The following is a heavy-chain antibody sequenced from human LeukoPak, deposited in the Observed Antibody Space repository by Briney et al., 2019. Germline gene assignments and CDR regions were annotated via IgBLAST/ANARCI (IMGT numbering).Heavy chain of an antibody. CDR3: ARDGIAAAGFDY. CDR1: GFTFSSYA. D-gene: IGHD6-13*01. CDR2: ISYDGSNK. Sequence: GGSLRLSCAASGFTFSSYAMHWVGQAPGKGLEGVAVISYDGSNKYYADSVKGRFTISRDNSKNTLYLQMNSLRAEDTAVYYCARDGIAAAGFDYWGQGTLVTVSS. J-gene: IGHJ4*02. V-gene: IGHV3-30-3*01.